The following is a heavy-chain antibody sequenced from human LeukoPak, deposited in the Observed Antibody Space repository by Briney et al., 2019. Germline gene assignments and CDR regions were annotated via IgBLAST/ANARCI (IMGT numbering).Heavy chain of an antibody. CDR3: AKFKFMVRGVIRSGMDV. CDR1: GFTFSSYV. J-gene: IGHJ6*02. V-gene: IGHV3-30*18. D-gene: IGHD3-10*01. CDR2: ISYDGSNK. Sequence: PGRSLRLSCAASGFTFSSYVMHWVRQAPGKGLEWVAVISYDGSNKYYADSVNGRFTISRDNSKNTLYLQMNSLRAEDTAVYYCAKFKFMVRGVIRSGMDVWGQGTTVTVSS.